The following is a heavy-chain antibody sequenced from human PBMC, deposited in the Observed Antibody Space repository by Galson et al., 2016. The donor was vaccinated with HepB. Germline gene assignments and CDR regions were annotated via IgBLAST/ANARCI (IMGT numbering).Heavy chain of an antibody. Sequence: SVKVSCKASGYTFTSYYMHWVRQAPGQGLEWMGIINPSGGSISYAQKFQGRVTVTRDTSTSTVYMELRSLRSDDTAVYYCARDAVSGNYYFLDYWGQGTLVTVSS. CDR3: ARDAVSGNYYFLDY. D-gene: IGHD1-26*01. CDR1: GYTFTSYY. J-gene: IGHJ4*02. V-gene: IGHV1-46*01. CDR2: INPSGGSI.